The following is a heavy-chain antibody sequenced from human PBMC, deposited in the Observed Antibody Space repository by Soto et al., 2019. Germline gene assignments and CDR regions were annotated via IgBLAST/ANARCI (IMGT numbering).Heavy chain of an antibody. Sequence: QLQLQESGPGLVKPSETLSLTCTVSGGSISSTSYYWDWIRQPPGKGLEWIGSIYYSGSTFYNPSFKSPVPISIATSQNQFSLTVRPATVADTAVYYCATRRTMARLDPWGQGTRVTVSS. V-gene: IGHV4-39*01. J-gene: IGHJ5*02. CDR2: IYYSGST. D-gene: IGHD3-10*01. CDR3: ATRRTMARLDP. CDR1: GGSISSTSYY.